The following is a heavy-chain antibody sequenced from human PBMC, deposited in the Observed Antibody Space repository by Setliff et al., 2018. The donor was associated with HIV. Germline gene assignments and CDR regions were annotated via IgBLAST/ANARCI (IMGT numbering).Heavy chain of an antibody. CDR3: ARPTTGLGGGAAFDI. CDR2: IYYSGST. Sequence: PSETLSLTCTVSGGSISSHYWSWIRQPPGKGLEWIGYIYYSGSTNYNPSLKSRVTISVDTSRNQFSLRLNSVTAADTAVYYCARPTTGLGGGAAFDIWGQGTMVTVSS. D-gene: IGHD2-8*01. J-gene: IGHJ3*02. V-gene: IGHV4-59*08. CDR1: GGSISSHY.